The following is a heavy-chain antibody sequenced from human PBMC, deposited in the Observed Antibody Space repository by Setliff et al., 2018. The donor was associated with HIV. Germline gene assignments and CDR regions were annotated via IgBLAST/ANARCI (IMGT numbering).Heavy chain of an antibody. Sequence: PSETLSLTCAVYGGSFSGYYWSWIRQPPGKGLEWIGEINHSGSTNYNPSLKSRVIISVDTSKNQFSLRLSSVTAADTAVYYCARDGRSSWPYHYYYMDVWGKGTTVTVSS. D-gene: IGHD6-13*01. CDR1: GGSFSGYY. CDR2: INHSGST. J-gene: IGHJ6*03. CDR3: ARDGRSSWPYHYYYMDV. V-gene: IGHV4-34*01.